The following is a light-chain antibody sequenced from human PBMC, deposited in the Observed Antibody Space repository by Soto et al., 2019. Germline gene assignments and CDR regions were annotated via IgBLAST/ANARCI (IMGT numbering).Light chain of an antibody. V-gene: IGKV3-20*01. CDR3: QHSGGTTFT. Sequence: EIVLTQSPGTLSLSPGEGATLSCRASQSVSSSYIAWYQQRPGQTPSLLIYGASTRATGIPDRFSGSGSGTHFTLTTSRLEPGDFAVYYCQHSGGTTFTFGQGTRLEIK. CDR1: QSVSSSY. J-gene: IGKJ5*01. CDR2: GAS.